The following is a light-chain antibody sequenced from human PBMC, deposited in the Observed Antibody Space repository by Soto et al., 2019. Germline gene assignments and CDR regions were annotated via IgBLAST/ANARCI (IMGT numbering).Light chain of an antibody. J-gene: IGLJ1*01. CDR1: KLGDKY. CDR2: QDS. CDR3: QAWDSSTVV. Sequence: YELTQPPSVSVSPGQTASITCTGDKLGDKYACWYQQKPGQSPVLVIYQDSKRPSGIPERFSGSNSGNTATLTISGTQAMDEADYYCQAWDSSTVVFGTGTKVTVL. V-gene: IGLV3-1*01.